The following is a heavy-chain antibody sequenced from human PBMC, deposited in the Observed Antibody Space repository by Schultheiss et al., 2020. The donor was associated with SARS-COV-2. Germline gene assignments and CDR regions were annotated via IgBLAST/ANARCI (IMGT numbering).Heavy chain of an antibody. J-gene: IGHJ6*02. CDR2: IYHSGST. D-gene: IGHD5-18*01. V-gene: IGHV4-4*02. CDR1: GGSISSSNW. CDR3: ARGEYSYRYVDNYYYGLDV. Sequence: SETLSLTCAVSGGSISSSNWWSWVRQPPGKGLEWIGEIYHSGSTNYNPSLKSRVTISVDTSKNQFSLKLSSVTAADTAVYYCARGEYSYRYVDNYYYGLDVWGQGTTVTVSS.